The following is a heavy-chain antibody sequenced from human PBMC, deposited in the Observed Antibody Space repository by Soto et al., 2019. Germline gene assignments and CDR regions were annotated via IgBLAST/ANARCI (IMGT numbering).Heavy chain of an antibody. Sequence: TLSLTCTVSGGSISSGGYYWSWIRQHPGKGLEWVGYFYNSGSVFYNSSLKSRVTISVDTSKNQFSLKLSSVTAADTAVYYCARGAVTNLYYHYYGMDVWGQGTTVTVSS. CDR2: FYNSGSV. D-gene: IGHD4-4*01. CDR3: ARGAVTNLYYHYYGMDV. V-gene: IGHV4-31*03. J-gene: IGHJ6*02. CDR1: GGSISSGGYY.